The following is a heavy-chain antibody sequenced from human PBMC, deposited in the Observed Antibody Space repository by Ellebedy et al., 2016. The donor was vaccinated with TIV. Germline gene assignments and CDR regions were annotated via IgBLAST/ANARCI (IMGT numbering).Heavy chain of an antibody. J-gene: IGHJ4*02. CDR2: ISWNSGSI. CDR3: ANIDY. CDR1: GFTFDDYA. V-gene: IGHV3-9*01. Sequence: SLKISXAASGFTFDDYAMHWVRQAPGKGLEWVSGISWNSGSIGYADSVKGRFTISRDNAKNSLYLQMNSLRAEDTALYYCANIDYWGQGTLVTVSS.